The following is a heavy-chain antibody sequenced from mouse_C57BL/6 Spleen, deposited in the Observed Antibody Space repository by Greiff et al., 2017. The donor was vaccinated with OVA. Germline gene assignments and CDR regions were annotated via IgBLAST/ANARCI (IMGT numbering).Heavy chain of an antibody. CDR2: INPSSGYT. J-gene: IGHJ1*03. V-gene: IGHV1-7*01. CDR1: GYTFTSYW. D-gene: IGHD2-3*01. CDR3: ARGWDGYYFDV. Sequence: QVQLKESGAELAKPGASVKLSCKASGYTFTSYWMHWVKQRPGQGLEWIGYINPSSGYTKYNQKFKDKATLTADKSSSTAYMQLSSLTYEDSAVYYCARGWDGYYFDVWGTGTTVTVSS.